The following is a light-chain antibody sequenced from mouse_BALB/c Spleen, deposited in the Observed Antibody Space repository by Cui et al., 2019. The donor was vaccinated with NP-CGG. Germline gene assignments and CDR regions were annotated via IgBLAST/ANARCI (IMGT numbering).Light chain of an antibody. CDR3: ALWYSNHWV. V-gene: IGLV1*01. Sequence: QPVLTHESALTTSPGETVTLTCRSSSGAVTTSNYANWVQEKSDHLFTGLIGGTNNRLPGVPARFSGSLIGDKAALTITGAQTEDEAIYFCALWYSNHWVFGGGTKLTVL. CDR1: SGAVTTSNY. CDR2: GTN. J-gene: IGLJ1*01.